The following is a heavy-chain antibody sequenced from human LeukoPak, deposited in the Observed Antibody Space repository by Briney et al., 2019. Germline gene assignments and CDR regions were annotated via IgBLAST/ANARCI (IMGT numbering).Heavy chain of an antibody. D-gene: IGHD3-3*01. J-gene: IGHJ5*02. V-gene: IGHV3-23*01. Sequence: GGSLRLSCAASGFTFSSYARSWVRQAPGKGLEWVSAISGSGGSTYYADSVKGRFTISRDNSKNTLYLQMNSLRAEDTAVYYCAKEITIFGLANWFDPWGQGTLVTVSS. CDR3: AKEITIFGLANWFDP. CDR1: GFTFSSYA. CDR2: ISGSGGST.